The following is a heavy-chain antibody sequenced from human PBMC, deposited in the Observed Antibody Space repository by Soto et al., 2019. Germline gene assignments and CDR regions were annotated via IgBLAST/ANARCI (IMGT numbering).Heavy chain of an antibody. CDR1: GYSVSSNSAA. Sequence: SQTLSLTCAISGYSVSSNSAAWNWIRQCPSRGLGWLGRTYYRSKWYNDYAVSVKSRITIHPDTSKNQFSLQLNSVTPEDTAVYYRARWRGANPYYYYGMEVWGQGTTVTVSS. CDR3: ARWRGANPYYYYGMEV. V-gene: IGHV6-1*01. J-gene: IGHJ6*01. D-gene: IGHD4-17*01. CDR2: TYYRSKWYN.